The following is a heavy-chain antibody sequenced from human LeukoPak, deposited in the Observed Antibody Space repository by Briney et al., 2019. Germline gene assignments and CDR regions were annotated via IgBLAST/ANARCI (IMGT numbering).Heavy chain of an antibody. D-gene: IGHD3-16*01. Sequence: SETLSLTCTVFGGSISNYYWSWIRQPPGKGLEWIGFIYHIGSTNYNPSLKSRVTISVDTSKNQFSLKLSSVTAADTAVYYCARQRRGGGIASYYYGMDVWGQGTTVTVSS. CDR1: GGSISNYY. CDR2: IYHIGST. J-gene: IGHJ6*02. V-gene: IGHV4-59*08. CDR3: ARQRRGGGIASYYYGMDV.